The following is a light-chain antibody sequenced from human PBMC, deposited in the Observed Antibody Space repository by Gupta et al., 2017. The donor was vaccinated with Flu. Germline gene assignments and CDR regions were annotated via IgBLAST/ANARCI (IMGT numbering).Light chain of an antibody. CDR1: HSISSW. V-gene: IGKV1-5*03. Sequence: DIQMTQSPYTLSASVGDRVTITCRASHSISSWLAWYQQKPGKAPKLLIYKASTLESGVPSGFSGSGSGTEFTITISSLQPDDFATYYCQQYFDWPYTFGQGTKLEIK. CDR2: KAS. J-gene: IGKJ2*01. CDR3: QQYFDWPYT.